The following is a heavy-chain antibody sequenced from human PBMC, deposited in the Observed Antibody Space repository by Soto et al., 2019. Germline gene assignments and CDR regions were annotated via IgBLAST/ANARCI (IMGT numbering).Heavy chain of an antibody. Sequence: GGSLRLSCAASGFTFSSYGMHWVRQAPGKGLEWVAVIWYDGSNKYYADSVKGRFTISRDNSKNTLYLQMNSLRAEDTAVYYCARAERRGNVDYIWGSYRSPPDDYWGQGTLVTVSS. D-gene: IGHD3-16*02. J-gene: IGHJ4*02. CDR3: ARAERRGNVDYIWGSYRSPPDDY. V-gene: IGHV3-33*01. CDR1: GFTFSSYG. CDR2: IWYDGSNK.